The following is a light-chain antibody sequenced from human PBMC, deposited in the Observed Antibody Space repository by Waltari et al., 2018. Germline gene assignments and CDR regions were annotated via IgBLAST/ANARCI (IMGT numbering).Light chain of an antibody. CDR3: QKYDSLPAT. Sequence: EIVLTQSPGTLSLSPGESDPLSCRASQSVGKYLAWYQQRPGQAPRRLIYETYRRATGTPDRFSGSGSGTDFSLTFSRLEPEDFAVYYCQKYDSLPATFGQGTTVEIK. J-gene: IGKJ1*01. V-gene: IGKV3-20*01. CDR1: QSVGKY. CDR2: ETY.